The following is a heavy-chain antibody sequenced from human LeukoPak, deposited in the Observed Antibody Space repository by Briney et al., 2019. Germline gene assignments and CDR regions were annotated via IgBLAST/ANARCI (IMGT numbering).Heavy chain of an antibody. Sequence: ASVTVSCKVSGYTLTELSMHWVRQAPGKGLEWMGGFDPEDGETIYAQKFQGRVTMTEDTSTDTAYMELSSLRSEDTAVYYCATVLWFGELSMDYWGQGTLVTVSS. CDR2: FDPEDGET. V-gene: IGHV1-24*01. CDR1: GYTLTELS. J-gene: IGHJ4*02. CDR3: ATVLWFGELSMDY. D-gene: IGHD3-10*01.